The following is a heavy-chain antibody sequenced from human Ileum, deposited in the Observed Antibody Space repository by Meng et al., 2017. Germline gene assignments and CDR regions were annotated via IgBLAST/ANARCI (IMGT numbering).Heavy chain of an antibody. CDR2: AST. D-gene: IGHD7-27*01. CDR1: GGSVSSSGYQ. CDR3: ARDHWGSLDY. Sequence: QGQLQESDPGLVRPSETLSLICAVSGGSVSSSGYQWGWIRQPPGKGLEWIGYASTNYNPSLKSRVTISVDTSKNQFSLKLTSVTAADTAVYYCARDHWGSLDYWGQGVLVTVSS. J-gene: IGHJ4*02. V-gene: IGHV4-61*08.